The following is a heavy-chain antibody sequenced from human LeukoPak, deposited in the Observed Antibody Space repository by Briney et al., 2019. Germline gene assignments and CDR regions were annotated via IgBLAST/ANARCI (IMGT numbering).Heavy chain of an antibody. J-gene: IGHJ3*01. Sequence: SQTLSLTCGISGDSVSSYDATWDWVRQSPSRGLEWLGRTYYRSKWCNDYAVSVKSRITINPDTSKNQFSLHLNSVTPEDTAVYYCARVSSRAFDVWGQGTMVTVS. CDR3: ARVSSRAFDV. D-gene: IGHD6-6*01. CDR1: GDSVSSYDAT. V-gene: IGHV6-1*01. CDR2: TYYRSKWCN.